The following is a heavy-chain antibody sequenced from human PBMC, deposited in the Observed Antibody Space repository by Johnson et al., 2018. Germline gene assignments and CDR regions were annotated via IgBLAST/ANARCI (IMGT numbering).Heavy chain of an antibody. Sequence: QVQLVESGPGLVKPSQTLSLTCAISGDSVSSNSAAWNWIRQSPSRGLEWLGRTFYRSKWYYESAVSVKSRIIINPDTSKNQFSLQLDSVTPADTAVYYCARVAYSSSSYFDYWGQGTLVTVSS. J-gene: IGHJ4*02. CDR3: ARVAYSSSSYFDY. V-gene: IGHV6-1*01. CDR1: GDSVSSNSAA. CDR2: TFYRSKWYY. D-gene: IGHD6-13*01.